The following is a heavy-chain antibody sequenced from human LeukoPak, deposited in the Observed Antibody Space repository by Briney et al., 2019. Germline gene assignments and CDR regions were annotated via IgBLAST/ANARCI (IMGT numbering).Heavy chain of an antibody. J-gene: IGHJ4*02. CDR3: ARGDLGVVTTPFDY. CDR2: INPNSGGT. Sequence: GASVKVSCKASGYTFTGYYMHWVRQAPGQGLEWMGWINPNSGGTNYAQKFQGRVTMTRDTSISTAYMELSRLRSDDTAVYYCARGDLGVVTTPFDYWGQGTLVTVSS. CDR1: GYTFTGYY. D-gene: IGHD3-3*01. V-gene: IGHV1-2*02.